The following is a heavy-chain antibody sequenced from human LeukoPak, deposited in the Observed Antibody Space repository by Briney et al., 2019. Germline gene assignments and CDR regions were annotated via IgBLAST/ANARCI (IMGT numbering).Heavy chain of an antibody. J-gene: IGHJ4*02. D-gene: IGHD5-18*01. CDR1: GFTFSDYS. CDR2: ISSSSIYI. Sequence: GSLRLSCAASGFTFSDYSMNWVRQAPGKGLEWVSSISSSSIYIYYADSLKGRFTISRDNAKNSLYLQMNSLRAEDTAVYYCAHSSGYAYGLDYWGQGTLVTVSS. CDR3: AHSSGYAYGLDY. V-gene: IGHV3-21*01.